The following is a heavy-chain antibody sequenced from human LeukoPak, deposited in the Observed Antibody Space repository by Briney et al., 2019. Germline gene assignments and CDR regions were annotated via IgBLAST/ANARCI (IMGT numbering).Heavy chain of an antibody. CDR2: INPSGGRT. Sequence: ASVKISCKASGYTFISYFMNWVRPAPGQGLEWMGIINPSGGRTNYAQKFEGRVIVTRDTSTSRVYMELYSLRSEDTAVYYCARGGRDYGDFLAGHWGQGTLVTVSS. V-gene: IGHV1-46*01. CDR1: GYTFISYF. J-gene: IGHJ4*02. D-gene: IGHD4-17*01. CDR3: ARGGRDYGDFLAGH.